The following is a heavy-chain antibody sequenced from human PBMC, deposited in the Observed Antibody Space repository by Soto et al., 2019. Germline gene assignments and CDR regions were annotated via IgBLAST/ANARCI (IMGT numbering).Heavy chain of an antibody. J-gene: IGHJ6*02. D-gene: IGHD3-16*01. CDR1: GYTSSSYG. Sequence: QVQLLQSGGEVKTPGASVKVSCKALGYTSSSYGINWVRQAPGQGLEWMGWISVFNGDTKYAQNFQGRVAITKAPGTSTAHMEWGSLRSDDADVYFCATKDDHKDDQPYYYGMDVWGQGTTVAVSS. V-gene: IGHV1-18*01. CDR2: ISVFNGDT. CDR3: ATKDDHKDDQPYYYGMDV.